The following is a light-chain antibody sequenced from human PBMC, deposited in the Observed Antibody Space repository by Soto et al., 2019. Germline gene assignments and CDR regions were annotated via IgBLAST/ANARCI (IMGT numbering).Light chain of an antibody. V-gene: IGKV2-28*01. J-gene: IGKJ1*01. CDR3: MQAQQTPPT. Sequence: DIVMTQSPLSLPVTPGEPASISCNSSQSLLQSNGYNYLDWYLQKPGQSPQLLIYFGSYRASGVPDGFSGSGSGMDFTLKIRRVEAEDVGIYYCMQAQQTPPTFGQGTRVEIK. CDR2: FGS. CDR1: QSLLQSNGYNY.